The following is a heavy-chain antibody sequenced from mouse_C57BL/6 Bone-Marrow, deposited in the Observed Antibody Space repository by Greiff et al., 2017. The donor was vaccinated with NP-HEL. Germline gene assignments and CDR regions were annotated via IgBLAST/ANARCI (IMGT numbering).Heavy chain of an antibody. Sequence: VQLQQPGTELVKPGASVKLSCKASGYTFTSYWMHWVKQRPGQGLEWIGIINPSNGGTNYNAKFKSKATLTVDKSSSTAYMQLSSLTSEGSADYECAREGAFTTVVAAGDCWGQGTTLTVAS. J-gene: IGHJ2*01. V-gene: IGHV1-53*01. CDR2: INPSNGGT. CDR1: GYTFTSYW. D-gene: IGHD1-1*01. CDR3: AREGAFTTVVAAGDC.